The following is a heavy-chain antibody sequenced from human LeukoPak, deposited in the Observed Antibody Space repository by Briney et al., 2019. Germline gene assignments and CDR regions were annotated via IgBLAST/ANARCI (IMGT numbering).Heavy chain of an antibody. J-gene: IGHJ5*02. CDR3: AKDLMRDRWFGES. D-gene: IGHD3-10*01. V-gene: IGHV3-21*01. CDR2: ISSSSSYI. Sequence: PGGSLRLSCAASGFSFSSYSMNWVRQAPGKGLEWVSSISSSSSYIYYVDSVKGRFTISRDNAKNSLYLQMNSLRAEDTAVYYCAKDLMRDRWFGESWGQGTLVTVSS. CDR1: GFSFSSYS.